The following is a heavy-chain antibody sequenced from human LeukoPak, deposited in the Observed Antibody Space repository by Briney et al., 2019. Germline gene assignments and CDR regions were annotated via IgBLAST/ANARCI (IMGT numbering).Heavy chain of an antibody. Sequence: GESLKISLCSLWNSLKFLWNDLGRQMPGKGLEWMGIIYPGDSDTRYSPSFQGPVTISADKSISTAYLQWSSLKGSDTAIYYLRRNIRARSVTHWSNYSGQPTPVTVSS. J-gene: IGHJ5*01. CDR3: RRNIRARSVTHWSNY. CDR2: IYPGDSDT. CDR1: NSLKFLW. V-gene: IGHV5-51*01. D-gene: IGHD2/OR15-2a*01.